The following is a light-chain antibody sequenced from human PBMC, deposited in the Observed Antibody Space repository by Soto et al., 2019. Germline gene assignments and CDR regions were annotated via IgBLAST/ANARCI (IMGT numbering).Light chain of an antibody. CDR1: SSNIGAGYD. CDR3: QSYDSSLSCVV. Sequence: QAVVTQPPSVSGAPGQRVTISCTGSSSNIGAGYDVHWYQHLPGTAPKLLIFGDSNRPSGVPDRFSDSKSGTSASLAITGLQAEDEADYYCQSYDSSLSCVVFGGGTKLTVL. J-gene: IGLJ2*01. V-gene: IGLV1-40*01. CDR2: GDS.